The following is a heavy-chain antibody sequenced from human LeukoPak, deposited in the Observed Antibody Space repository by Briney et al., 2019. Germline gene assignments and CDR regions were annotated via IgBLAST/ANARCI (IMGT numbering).Heavy chain of an antibody. CDR3: SRVLPLTAHWYFDL. CDR1: GFTFSSYW. V-gene: IGHV3-7*01. J-gene: IGHJ2*01. CDR2: IKQDGSEK. Sequence: GGSLRLSCAASGFTFSSYWMSWVRQAPGKGLEWVANIKQDGSEKYYVDSVKGRFTISRDNARNTLYLQMNDLRAEDTAVYYCSRVLPLTAHWYFDLWGRGTLVTVSS.